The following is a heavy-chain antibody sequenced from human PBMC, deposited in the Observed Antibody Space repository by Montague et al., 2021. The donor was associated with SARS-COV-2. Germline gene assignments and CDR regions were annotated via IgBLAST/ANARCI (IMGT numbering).Heavy chain of an antibody. J-gene: IGHJ4*02. V-gene: IGHV4-59*01. CDR3: ARGDVDTAMVYYFDY. Sequence: SETLSLTCTVSGGSISSYYWSWIWQPPGKGLELIGYVYNSGSTNYNPSLKSRVTISVDTSKNQFPLKLSSVTAADTAVYYCARGDVDTAMVYYFDYWGQGTLVTVSS. CDR1: GGSISSYY. CDR2: VYNSGST. D-gene: IGHD5-18*01.